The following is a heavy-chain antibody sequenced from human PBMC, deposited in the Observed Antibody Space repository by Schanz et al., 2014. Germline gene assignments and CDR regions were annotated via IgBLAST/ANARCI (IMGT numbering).Heavy chain of an antibody. D-gene: IGHD5-12*01. V-gene: IGHV3-53*01. CDR1: GFTVSTNY. Sequence: EVQLVESGGGLIHPGGSLRLSCAVSGFTVSTNYMTWVRQAPGKGLEWISSMYINSGSTQYADSVKGRFIISRDSSKNTLFLQMNSLRAEDTAVYFCARDGGRDGYNLAFDVWGQGTLVTVSS. CDR3: ARDGGRDGYNLAFDV. CDR2: MYINSGST. J-gene: IGHJ3*01.